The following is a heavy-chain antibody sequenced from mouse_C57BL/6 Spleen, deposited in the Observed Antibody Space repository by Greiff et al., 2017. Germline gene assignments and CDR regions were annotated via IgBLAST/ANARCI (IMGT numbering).Heavy chain of an antibody. CDR2: ISSGGSYT. V-gene: IGHV5-6*01. J-gene: IGHJ2*01. CDR1: GFTFSSYG. D-gene: IGHD1-1*01. CDR3: TRRNDGYSFDY. Sequence: EVHLVESGGDLVKPGGSLKLSCAASGFTFSSYGMYWVRQTPDKRLEWVATISSGGSYTYYPDSVKGRFTISRDNAKNTLYLQMSSLKSEDTAMYYCTRRNDGYSFDYWGQGTTLTVSS.